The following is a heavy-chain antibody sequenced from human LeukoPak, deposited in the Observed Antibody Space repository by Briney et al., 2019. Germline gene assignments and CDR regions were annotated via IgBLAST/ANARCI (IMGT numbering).Heavy chain of an antibody. D-gene: IGHD3-10*01. V-gene: IGHV3-30*18. CDR2: ISYDGSNK. Sequence: EGSLRLSCAASGFTFSSYGMHWVRQAPGKGLEWVTVISYDGSNKYYADSVKGRFTISRDNSENTVYLQMNSLRAEDTAVYYCAKEGYYGSGSFPDYWGQGTLVTVSS. CDR1: GFTFSSYG. J-gene: IGHJ4*02. CDR3: AKEGYYGSGSFPDY.